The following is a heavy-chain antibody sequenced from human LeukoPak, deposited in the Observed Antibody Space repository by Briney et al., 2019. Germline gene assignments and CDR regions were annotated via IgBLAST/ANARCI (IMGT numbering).Heavy chain of an antibody. J-gene: IGHJ4*02. V-gene: IGHV3-53*04. CDR2: IHSGGST. CDR3: ASKRGYSYGYDY. CDR1: GFNVSSYY. Sequence: SGGSLRLSCAASGFNVSSYYMTWVRQAPGKGLEWVSDIHSGGSTYYADSVKGRFTTSRHNSKNTLYLQMNSLRGEDTAVYYCASKRGYSYGYDYWGQGTLVTVSS. D-gene: IGHD5-18*01.